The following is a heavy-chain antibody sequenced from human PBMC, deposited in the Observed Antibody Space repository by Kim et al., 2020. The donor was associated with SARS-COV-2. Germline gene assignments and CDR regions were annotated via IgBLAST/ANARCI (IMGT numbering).Heavy chain of an antibody. Sequence: SETLSLTCTVSGGSISSSSYYWGWIRQPPGKGLEWIGSIYYSGSTYYNPSLKSRVTISVDTSKNQFSLKLSSVTAADTAVYYCARLAAAVYYYYGMDVWGQGTTVTVSS. D-gene: IGHD6-13*01. CDR3: ARLAAAVYYYYGMDV. CDR1: GGSISSSSYY. V-gene: IGHV4-39*01. CDR2: IYYSGST. J-gene: IGHJ6*02.